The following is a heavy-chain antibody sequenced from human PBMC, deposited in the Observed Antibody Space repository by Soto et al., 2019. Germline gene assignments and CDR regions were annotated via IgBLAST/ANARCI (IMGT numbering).Heavy chain of an antibody. CDR1: GYTFTGYY. CDR3: ARELELQYYYYGMDV. J-gene: IGHJ6*02. V-gene: IGHV1-2*04. Sequence: QVQLVQSGAEVKKPGASVKVSCKASGYTFTGYYMHWVRQAPGQGLEWMGWINPNSGGTNYAQKFQGWVTMTRDTSISTAYMELSMLRSDDTAVYYCARELELQYYYYGMDVWGQGTTVTVSS. CDR2: INPNSGGT. D-gene: IGHD1-7*01.